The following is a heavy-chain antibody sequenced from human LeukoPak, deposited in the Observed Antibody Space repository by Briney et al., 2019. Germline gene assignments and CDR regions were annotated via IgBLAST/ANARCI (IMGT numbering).Heavy chain of an antibody. CDR3: ARVGDSITGTTRSIDY. Sequence: ASVKVSCEASGYTFTSYDINWVRQATGQGLEWMGWMNPNSGNTGYAQKFQGRVTMTRNTSISTAYMELSSLRSEDTAVYYCARVGDSITGTTRSIDYWGQGTLVTVSS. CDR1: GYTFTSYD. V-gene: IGHV1-8*01. D-gene: IGHD1-20*01. CDR2: MNPNSGNT. J-gene: IGHJ4*02.